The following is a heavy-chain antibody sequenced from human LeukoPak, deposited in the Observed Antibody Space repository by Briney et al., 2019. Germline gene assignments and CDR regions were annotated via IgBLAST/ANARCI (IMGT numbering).Heavy chain of an antibody. Sequence: GGSLRLSCAASGLTFDDYAMHWVRQAPGKGLEWVSGISWNSGSIGYADSVKGRFTISRDNAKNSLYLQMNSLRAEDTALYYCAKDSSGYYKAFDIWGQETMVTVSS. D-gene: IGHD3-22*01. CDR1: GLTFDDYA. CDR3: AKDSSGYYKAFDI. CDR2: ISWNSGSI. J-gene: IGHJ3*02. V-gene: IGHV3-9*01.